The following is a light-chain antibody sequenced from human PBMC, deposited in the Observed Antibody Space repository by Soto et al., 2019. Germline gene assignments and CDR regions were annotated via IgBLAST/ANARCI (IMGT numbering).Light chain of an antibody. CDR1: RSVLDSSINKNC. CDR2: SAS. J-gene: IGKJ5*01. CDR3: QQYYSAPLT. Sequence: DIVMTESPDSLAVSLGARGTIDCKSGRSVLDSSINKNCLAWYQQKSGQPPHLLIQSASSRESGVPDRFSGSGSGTDFTLTINSVQAEDVAVYYCQQYYSAPLTFGGGTRLEIK. V-gene: IGKV4-1*01.